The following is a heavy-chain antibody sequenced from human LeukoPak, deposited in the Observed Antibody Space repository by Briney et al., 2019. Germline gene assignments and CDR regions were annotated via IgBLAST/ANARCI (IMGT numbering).Heavy chain of an antibody. CDR3: AKSCRGSPCNFDY. CDR1: GFTFSSYA. D-gene: IGHD3-10*01. Sequence: GGSLRLSCAASGFTFSSYAMTWVRQAPGKGLEWVSAVSGSGDTTYYADSVEGRLTISRDNSKNTLYLQMNSLRAEDTAVYYCAKSCRGSPCNFDYWGQGTLVTVSS. V-gene: IGHV3-23*01. J-gene: IGHJ4*02. CDR2: VSGSGDTT.